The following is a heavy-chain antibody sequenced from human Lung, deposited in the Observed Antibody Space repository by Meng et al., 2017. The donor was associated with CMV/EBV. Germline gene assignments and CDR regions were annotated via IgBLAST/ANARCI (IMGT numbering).Heavy chain of an antibody. J-gene: IGHJ4*02. CDR2: INPNSGGT. V-gene: IGHV1-2*02. CDR3: ARDRFRTVRGCFSY. CDR1: GHSFTDYY. D-gene: IGHD3-10*01. Sequence: ASVKVSXKASGHSFTDYYIHWVRQAPGQGLEWMGWINPNSGGTNYAENFQGRVTMTRDTSISTASMELNRLRSEDTAVYYCARDRFRTVRGCFSYWGQGTLVTVSS.